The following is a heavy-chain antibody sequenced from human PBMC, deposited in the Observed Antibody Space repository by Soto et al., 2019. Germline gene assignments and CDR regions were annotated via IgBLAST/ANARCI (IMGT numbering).Heavy chain of an antibody. Sequence: PGGSLRLSCTASGFTFGDYAMSWVRQAPGKGLEWVGFIRSKAYGGTTEYAASVKGRFTISRDDSKSIAYLQMNSLKTEDTAVYYCTRVGLEWELLQAYYFDYWGQGTLVTVSS. V-gene: IGHV3-49*04. J-gene: IGHJ4*02. D-gene: IGHD1-26*01. CDR2: IRSKAYGGTT. CDR3: TRVGLEWELLQAYYFDY. CDR1: GFTFGDYA.